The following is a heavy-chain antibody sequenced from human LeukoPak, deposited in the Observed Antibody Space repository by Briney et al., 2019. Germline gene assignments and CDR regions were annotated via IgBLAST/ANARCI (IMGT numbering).Heavy chain of an antibody. CDR3: ARGGGYAWDY. CDR1: GFTFSSYG. Sequence: PGGSLRLSCAASGFTFSSYGMHWVCQAPGKGLEWVANIKQDGSEKYYVDSVKGRFTISRDNARNSLYLQMNSLRADDTAVYYCARGGGYAWDYWGQGTLVTVSS. D-gene: IGHD5-12*01. V-gene: IGHV3-7*01. J-gene: IGHJ4*02. CDR2: IKQDGSEK.